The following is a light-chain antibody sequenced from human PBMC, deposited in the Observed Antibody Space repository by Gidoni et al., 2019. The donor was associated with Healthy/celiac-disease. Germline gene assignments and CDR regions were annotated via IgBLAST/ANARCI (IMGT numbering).Light chain of an antibody. CDR1: QSVSSY. CDR3: QQRSNWPPGLT. J-gene: IGKJ4*01. Sequence: VLTQSPATLSLSPGERATLSCRASQSVSSYLAWYQQKPGQAHRLIIYDASNRATCIPARFSGSGSGTDFTLTISSLEPEDFAVYYCQQRSNWPPGLTFGGGTKVEIK. CDR2: DAS. V-gene: IGKV3-11*01.